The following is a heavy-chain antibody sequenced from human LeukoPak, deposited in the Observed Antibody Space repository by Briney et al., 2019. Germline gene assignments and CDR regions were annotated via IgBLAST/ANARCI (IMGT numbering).Heavy chain of an antibody. CDR3: ARNEYTIFGVVIRRRGYYGMDV. CDR2: KKQDGSEK. D-gene: IGHD3-3*01. J-gene: IGHJ6*02. Sequence: GGSLRLSCAASGFTFSSYWMSWVRQAPGKGLGWVANKKQDGSEKYYVDSVKGRFTISRDNAKNSLYLQMNSLRAEDTAVYYCARNEYTIFGVVIRRRGYYGMDVWGQGTTVTVSS. V-gene: IGHV3-7*01. CDR1: GFTFSSYW.